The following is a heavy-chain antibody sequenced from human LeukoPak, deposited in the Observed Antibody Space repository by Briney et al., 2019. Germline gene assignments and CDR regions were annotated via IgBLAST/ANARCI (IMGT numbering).Heavy chain of an antibody. J-gene: IGHJ4*02. V-gene: IGHV1-69*13. CDR3: ASPSPFGRY. Sequence: GASVKVSCKASGYTFTSYYMHWVRQAPGQGLEWMGGIIPIFGTANYAQKFQGRVTITADESTSTAYMELSSLRSEDTAVYYCASPSPFGRYWGQGTLVTVSS. CDR2: IIPIFGTA. D-gene: IGHD3-3*01. CDR1: GYTFTSYY.